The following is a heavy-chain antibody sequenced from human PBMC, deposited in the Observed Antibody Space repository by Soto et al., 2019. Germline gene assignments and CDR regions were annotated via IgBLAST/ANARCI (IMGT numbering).Heavy chain of an antibody. V-gene: IGHV4-30-4*02. J-gene: IGHJ6*02. CDR2: IYYSGNT. D-gene: IGHD3-22*01. Sequence: SDTRSLTCSVSGGSISSGYYYWSWIRQPPGKGLEWIGNIYYSGNTYYNPSLKSRLIISIDTSKNQFSLKVGSVTAADTAVYYCARVDSSGYYPYYYYGMDVWGQGTTVTVS. CDR1: GGSISSGYYY. CDR3: ARVDSSGYYPYYYYGMDV.